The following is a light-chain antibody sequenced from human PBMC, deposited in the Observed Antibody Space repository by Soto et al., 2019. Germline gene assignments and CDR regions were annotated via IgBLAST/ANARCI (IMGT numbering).Light chain of an antibody. J-gene: IGKJ4*01. Sequence: EIVMTQSPATLSVSPGERATLSCRASQSVSRNLAWYQQKPGQGPRLLIYGAFTRATGIPARFSGSGSGTEFTLTISSPQSEDFAVYHCQQYNDWPLTFGGGTKVEI. CDR2: GAF. CDR3: QQYNDWPLT. V-gene: IGKV3-15*01. CDR1: QSVSRN.